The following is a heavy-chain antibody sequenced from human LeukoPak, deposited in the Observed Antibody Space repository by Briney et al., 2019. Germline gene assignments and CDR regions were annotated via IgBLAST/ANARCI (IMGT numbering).Heavy chain of an antibody. D-gene: IGHD6-19*01. Sequence: SETLSLTCTVSGGSISSSSYYWGWIRQPPGTGLEWIGSIYYSGSTYYNPSLKSRVTISVDTSKNQFSLKLSSVTAADTAVYYCVGYSSGWFDYWGQGTLVTVSS. CDR2: IYYSGST. CDR1: GGSISSSSYY. CDR3: VGYSSGWFDY. V-gene: IGHV4-39*01. J-gene: IGHJ4*02.